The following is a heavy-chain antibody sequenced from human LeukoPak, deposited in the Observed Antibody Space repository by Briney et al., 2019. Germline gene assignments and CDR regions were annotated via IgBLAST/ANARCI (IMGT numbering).Heavy chain of an antibody. CDR3: ARKDDSSGYFHGPYFDY. J-gene: IGHJ4*02. D-gene: IGHD3-22*01. CDR2: ISSSSSYI. CDR1: GFTFSSYA. V-gene: IGHV3-21*01. Sequence: PGRSLRLSCAASGFTFSSYAMHWVRQAPGKGLEWVSSISSSSSYIYYADSVKGRFTISRDNAKNSLYLQMNSLRAEDTAVYYCARKDDSSGYFHGPYFDYWGQGTLVTVSS.